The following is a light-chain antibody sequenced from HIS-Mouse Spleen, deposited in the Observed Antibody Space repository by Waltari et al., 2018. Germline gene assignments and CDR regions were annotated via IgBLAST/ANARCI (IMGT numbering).Light chain of an antibody. V-gene: IGKV3-15*01. CDR2: GAS. CDR1: QSVSSN. J-gene: IGKJ2*01. Sequence: EIVMTQSPATLSVSPGERATLSCRASQSVSSNLAWYQQKPGQAPRLLIDGASTRATGIPARFSGSGSGTEFTLTISSLQSEDFAVYYCQQYNNWPLYTFGQGTKLEIK. CDR3: QQYNNWPLYT.